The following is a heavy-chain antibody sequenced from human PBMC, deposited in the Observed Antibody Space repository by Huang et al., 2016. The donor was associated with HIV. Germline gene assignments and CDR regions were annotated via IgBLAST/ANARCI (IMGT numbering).Heavy chain of an antibody. CDR2: SKPNTGAT. D-gene: IGHD3-22*01. V-gene: IGHV1-46*01. J-gene: IGHJ4*02. CDR1: GYTFPNYY. CDR3: VREKGITVMVETNYFDY. Sequence: QVQLVQSGAEVKKPGASTKVACKASGYTFPNYYIHWVRQAPGHGLEWMGISKPNTGATNYAQKCRGRVTMTRDTSTNTVYMELRSLRSQDTAMYYCVREKGITVMVETNYFDYWGPGSQVTVSS.